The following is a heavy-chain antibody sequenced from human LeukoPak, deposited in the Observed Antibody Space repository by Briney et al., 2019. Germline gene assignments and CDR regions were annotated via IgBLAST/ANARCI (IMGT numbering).Heavy chain of an antibody. CDR1: GFTFSSHW. CDR2: ISYDGSNK. J-gene: IGHJ4*02. Sequence: GGSLRLSCAASGFTFSSHWMHWVRQAPGKGLEWVAVISYDGSNKYYADSVKGRFTISRDNSKNTLYLQMNSLRAEDTAVYYCARDEGTRVGVRWGQGTLVTVSS. V-gene: IGHV3-30*19. CDR3: ARDEGTRVGVR. D-gene: IGHD1-26*01.